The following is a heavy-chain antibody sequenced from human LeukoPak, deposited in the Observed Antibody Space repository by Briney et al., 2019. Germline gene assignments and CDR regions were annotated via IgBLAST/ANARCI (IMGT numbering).Heavy chain of an antibody. D-gene: IGHD3-22*01. CDR2: ISGSGGST. Sequence: GALRLSFAASGFTFSSYAMSWVRQAPGKGLEWVSAISGSGGSTYYADSVKGRFTISRDNSKNTLYLQMNSLRAEVTAVYYCAKFSDSSGYYDEYFDYWGQGTLVTVSS. J-gene: IGHJ4*02. CDR3: AKFSDSSGYYDEYFDY. CDR1: GFTFSSYA. V-gene: IGHV3-23*01.